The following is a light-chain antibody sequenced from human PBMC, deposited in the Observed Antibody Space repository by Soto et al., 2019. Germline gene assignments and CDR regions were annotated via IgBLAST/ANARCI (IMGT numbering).Light chain of an antibody. Sequence: QPVLTQSPSASASLGASVKLTCTLSSGHSSYAIAWHQQQPEKGPRYLMKLNSDGSHSKGDGIPDRFSGSSSGAERYLTISSLQSEGEADYYCQTWGTGIVVFGGGTKLTVL. CDR1: SGHSSYA. CDR2: LNSDGSH. J-gene: IGLJ2*01. CDR3: QTWGTGIVV. V-gene: IGLV4-69*01.